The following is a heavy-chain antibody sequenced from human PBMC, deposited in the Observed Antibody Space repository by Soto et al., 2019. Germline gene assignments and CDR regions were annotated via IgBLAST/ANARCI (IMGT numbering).Heavy chain of an antibody. J-gene: IGHJ6*03. CDR3: ARDSFYCGGRYCYHYSFSMDV. D-gene: IGHD2-21*01. CDR1: GYKFSSPE. Sequence: ASVEVSCKASGYKFSSPEIHWVRHAPGQGLEWIVWINAGNGNTRYSQKFQDRITITRDESASTAYMELSSLRSEDTAIYYCARDSFYCGGRYCYHYSFSMDVWGKGTTVTVSS. CDR2: INAGNGNT. V-gene: IGHV1-3*01.